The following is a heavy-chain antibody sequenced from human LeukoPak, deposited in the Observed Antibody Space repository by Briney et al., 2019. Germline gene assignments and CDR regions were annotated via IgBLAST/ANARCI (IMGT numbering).Heavy chain of an antibody. CDR2: IYSGGST. Sequence: PGGSLRLSCAASGFTVSSNYMSWVRQAPGKGLEWVSIIYSGGSTYYADSVKGRFTISRDNSKNTLYLQMNSLRAEDTAVYHCARDISSGYYDAFDIWGQGTMVTVSS. V-gene: IGHV3-66*01. D-gene: IGHD3-22*01. CDR1: GFTVSSNY. CDR3: ARDISSGYYDAFDI. J-gene: IGHJ3*02.